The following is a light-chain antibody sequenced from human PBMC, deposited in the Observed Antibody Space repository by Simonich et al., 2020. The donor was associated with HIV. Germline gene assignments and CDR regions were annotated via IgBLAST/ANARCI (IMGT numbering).Light chain of an antibody. Sequence: DIQMTQSPSTLSASVGERINITCQSSQDISNFLNWYKQKPGKAPKILIFDASHLETGVPSRFSGSGSGTDFTFTISSLQPEDFATYYCQHYDNLPSYTFGQGTKLEIK. CDR3: QHYDNLPSYT. CDR2: DAS. V-gene: IGKV1-33*01. CDR1: QDISNF. J-gene: IGKJ2*01.